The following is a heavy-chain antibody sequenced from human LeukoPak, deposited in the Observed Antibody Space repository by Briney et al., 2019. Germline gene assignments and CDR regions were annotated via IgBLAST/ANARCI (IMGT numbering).Heavy chain of an antibody. J-gene: IGHJ4*02. CDR2: ISSDSSYI. CDR1: GFTFSSLA. CDR3: ASLPWLVRWIYY. Sequence: PGGSLRLSCAASGFTFSSLAMNWVRQAPGKGLEWVSSISSDSSYIDYADSVKGRFTISRDNARNSLYLQMNNLRAEDTAVYFCASLPWLVRWIYYWGQGTLVTVSS. V-gene: IGHV3-21*01. D-gene: IGHD6-19*01.